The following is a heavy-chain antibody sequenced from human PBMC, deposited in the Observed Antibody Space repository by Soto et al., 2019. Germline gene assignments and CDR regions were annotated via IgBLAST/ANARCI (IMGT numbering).Heavy chain of an antibody. D-gene: IGHD3-9*01. J-gene: IGHJ5*02. CDR2: INHSGST. CDR3: ARGDYDILTDRVNWFDP. V-gene: IGHV4-34*01. Sequence: QVQLQQWGAGLLKPSETLSLTCAVYGGSFSGYYWSWIRQPPGKGLEWIGEINHSGSTNYNPSLKSRVTISVDTSKNQFSVKLSSVTAADTAVYYCARGDYDILTDRVNWFDPWGQGTLVTVSS. CDR1: GGSFSGYY.